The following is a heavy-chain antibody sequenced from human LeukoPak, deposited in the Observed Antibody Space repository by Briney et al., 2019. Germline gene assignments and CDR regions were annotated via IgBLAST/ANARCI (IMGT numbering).Heavy chain of an antibody. J-gene: IGHJ6*03. V-gene: IGHV1-8*03. CDR1: GYTFTSYD. Sequence: ASVKVSCKASGYTFTSYDINWVRQATGQGLEWMGWMNPNSGNTGYAQKFQGRVTITRNTSISTAYMELSSLRSEDTAVYYCARGLPITIFGVVIPYYYMDVWGKGTTVTVSS. CDR3: ARGLPITIFGVVIPYYYMDV. D-gene: IGHD3-3*01. CDR2: MNPNSGNT.